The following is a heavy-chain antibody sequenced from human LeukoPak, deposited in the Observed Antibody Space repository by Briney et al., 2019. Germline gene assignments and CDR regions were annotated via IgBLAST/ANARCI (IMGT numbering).Heavy chain of an antibody. CDR1: GYSFTGYY. CDR2: INPNSGDT. CDR3: AKAKPQGSDRDFDY. V-gene: IGHV1-2*06. Sequence: ASVKVSCKTSGYSFTGYYMHWVRQAPGQGLEWMGRINPNSGDTNYAQKFQGRVTMTGDTSITTAYMELNSLRSDDTAVYYCAKAKPQGSDRDFDYWGQGTLVTVSS. D-gene: IGHD1-14*01. J-gene: IGHJ4*02.